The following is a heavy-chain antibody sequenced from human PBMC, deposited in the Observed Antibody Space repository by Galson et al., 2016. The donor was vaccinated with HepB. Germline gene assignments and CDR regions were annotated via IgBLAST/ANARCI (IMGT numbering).Heavy chain of an antibody. Sequence: SLRLSCAASGFSFSTYSMNWVRQAPGKGLEWVSSISSSDSYIYYADSVRGRFTISRDNAKNSLYLQMNSLRAEDTAVYFCARDREVRGVINYYYGMDVWGQGTTVTVSS. CDR1: GFSFSTYS. CDR2: ISSSDSYI. CDR3: ARDREVRGVINYYYGMDV. V-gene: IGHV3-21*01. D-gene: IGHD3-10*01. J-gene: IGHJ6*02.